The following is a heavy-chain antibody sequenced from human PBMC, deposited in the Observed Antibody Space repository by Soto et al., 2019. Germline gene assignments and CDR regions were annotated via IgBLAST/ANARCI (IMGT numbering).Heavy chain of an antibody. Sequence: QVQLVEAGGGVVQPGRSLRLSCAASGFTFRSYAMQWVRQAPGKGLDWVAVISYDGSKKYYADSVKGRFTISRDNSKNTLYLQLNILRAEDTAVYYCAREIERLLGYWGQGTLVTVSS. CDR1: GFTFRSYA. CDR2: ISYDGSKK. V-gene: IGHV3-30-3*01. CDR3: AREIERLLGY. D-gene: IGHD3-3*01. J-gene: IGHJ4*02.